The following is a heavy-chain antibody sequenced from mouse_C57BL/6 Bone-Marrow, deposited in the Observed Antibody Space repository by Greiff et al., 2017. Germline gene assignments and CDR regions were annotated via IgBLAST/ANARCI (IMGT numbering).Heavy chain of an antibody. J-gene: IGHJ3*01. CDR1: GFTFSNYW. CDR2: IRLKSDNYAT. Sequence: EVKLMESGGGLVQPGGSMKLSCVASGFTFSNYWMNWVRQSPEKGLEWVAQIRLKSDNYATHYAESVKGRFTISRDDSKSSVYLQMNNLRAEDTGIYYCTGYYDSFAYWGQGTLVTVSA. D-gene: IGHD2-4*01. V-gene: IGHV6-3*01. CDR3: TGYYDSFAY.